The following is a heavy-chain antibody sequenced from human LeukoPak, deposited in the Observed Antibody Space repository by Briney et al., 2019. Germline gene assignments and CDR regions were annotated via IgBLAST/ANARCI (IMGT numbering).Heavy chain of an antibody. CDR3: AKSSAQYYDFWSGYMDL. V-gene: IGHV3-23*01. CDR2: ITDSGGST. Sequence: GGSLRLSCAASGFIFSDCAMSWVRQAPGKGLEWVSSITDSGGSTYYADSVKGRFTISRDNSENTLYLQMDSLRVEDTAVYYCAKSSAQYYDFWSGYMDLWGNGTTVTVS. CDR1: GFIFSDCA. J-gene: IGHJ6*03. D-gene: IGHD3-3*01.